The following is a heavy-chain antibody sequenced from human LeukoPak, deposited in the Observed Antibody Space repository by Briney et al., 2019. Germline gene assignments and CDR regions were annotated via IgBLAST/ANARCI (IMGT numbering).Heavy chain of an antibody. CDR1: GGTFSSYA. CDR2: IIPIFGTA. D-gene: IGHD5-24*01. CDR3: ARDGEMATILGNWFDP. Sequence: SVKVSCKASGGTFSSYAISWVRQAPGQGLEWMGGIIPIFGTANYAQKFQGRVTITADESTSTAYMELSSLGSEDTAVYYCARDGEMATILGNWFDPWGQGTLVTVSS. V-gene: IGHV1-69*13. J-gene: IGHJ5*02.